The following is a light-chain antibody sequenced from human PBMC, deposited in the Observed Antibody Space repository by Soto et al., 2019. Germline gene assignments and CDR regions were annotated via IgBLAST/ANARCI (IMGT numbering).Light chain of an antibody. J-gene: IGLJ2*01. CDR3: AAWDDSLSGPV. CDR1: SSNIGSNY. CDR2: SNN. Sequence: QSVLTQPPSASGTPGQRVTISCSGSSSNIGSNYVYWYQQLPGTAPKLLIYSNNQRPSGVPDRLSGSKSGTSASLAISGLRSEDEADYYCAAWDDSLSGPVFGGGTKLTVL. V-gene: IGLV1-47*02.